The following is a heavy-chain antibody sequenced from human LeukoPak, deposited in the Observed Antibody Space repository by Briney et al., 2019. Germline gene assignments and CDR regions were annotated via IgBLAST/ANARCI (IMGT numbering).Heavy chain of an antibody. CDR2: ITGSGLHT. CDR3: AKGLRVPSN. Sequence: GGSLRLSCAASGFTFSDYGMTWVRQTPGNGLEWVSIITGSGLHTYYVDSVKGRFVISRDNSKTTLYLEMNSLRAEDTAVYYWAKGLRVPSNWGQGIMVTASS. D-gene: IGHD3-10*01. J-gene: IGHJ4*02. CDR1: GFTFSDYG. V-gene: IGHV3-23*01.